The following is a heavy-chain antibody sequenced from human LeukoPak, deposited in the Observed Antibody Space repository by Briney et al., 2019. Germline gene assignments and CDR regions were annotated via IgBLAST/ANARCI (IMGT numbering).Heavy chain of an antibody. CDR1: GGSISSYY. D-gene: IGHD3-10*01. CDR3: ARGGGFGELFEYQTDY. Sequence: SETLSLTCTVSGGSISSYYWSWIRQPPGKGLERIGYIYYSGSTNYNPSLKSRVTISVDTSKNQFSLKLSSVTAADTAVYYCARGGGFGELFEYQTDYWGQGTLVTVSS. J-gene: IGHJ4*02. V-gene: IGHV4-59*01. CDR2: IYYSGST.